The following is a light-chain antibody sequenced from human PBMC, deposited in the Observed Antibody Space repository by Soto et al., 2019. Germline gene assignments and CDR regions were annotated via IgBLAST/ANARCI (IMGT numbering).Light chain of an antibody. CDR1: SSDVGGYNY. CDR2: DVS. V-gene: IGLV2-14*03. Sequence: QSALTQPASVSGSPGQSITISCTGTSSDVGGYNYVSCYQHHPGKAPKLMIFDVSNRPSGVSNRFSGSKSGNTASLTISGLQPEDEADYYCSSYTTSNTRQIVFGTGTKVTVL. CDR3: SSYTTSNTRQIV. J-gene: IGLJ1*01.